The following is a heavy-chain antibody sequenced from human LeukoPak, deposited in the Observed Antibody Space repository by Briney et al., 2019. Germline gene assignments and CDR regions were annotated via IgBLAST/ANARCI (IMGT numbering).Heavy chain of an antibody. J-gene: IGHJ6*03. Sequence: SETLSLTCAVYGGSFSGYYWSWIRQPPGKGLEWIGEIEHGGSTVYNPSLESRASMSVDTSKNQFSLRLTSVAAADTAVYYCARVEMATIPNYFYYYMDVWGKGTTVTVSS. CDR3: ARVEMATIPNYFYYYMDV. CDR1: GGSFSGYY. CDR2: IEHGGST. D-gene: IGHD5-24*01. V-gene: IGHV4-34*01.